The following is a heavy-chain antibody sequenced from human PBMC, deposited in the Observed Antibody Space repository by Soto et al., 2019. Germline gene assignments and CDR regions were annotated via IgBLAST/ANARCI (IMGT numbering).Heavy chain of an antibody. CDR2: IYYSGST. Sequence: QVQLQESGPGLVKPSETLSLTCTVSGGSVSSGSYYWSWIRQPPGKGLEWIGYIYYSGSTNYNPSLKSPATISVDKSKNQFPLKLSSVTAADTAVYYCASVTRTCISTSCYRYYYGMDVWGQGTTVTVSS. D-gene: IGHD2-2*02. V-gene: IGHV4-61*01. CDR3: ASVTRTCISTSCYRYYYGMDV. J-gene: IGHJ6*02. CDR1: GGSVSSGSYY.